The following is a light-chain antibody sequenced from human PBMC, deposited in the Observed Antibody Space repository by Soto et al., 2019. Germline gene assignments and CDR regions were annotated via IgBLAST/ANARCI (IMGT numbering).Light chain of an antibody. Sequence: DVVMTQSPLSLPVTLGQPASISCRSSQSLLYSDGNTYLSWFQQRPGQSPRRLIYKVSNRDSGVPDRFSGSGSGTDFTLKISRVEAEDVGVYYCMQGTHWPNFGQGTKLEIK. J-gene: IGKJ2*01. CDR3: MQGTHWPN. CDR1: QSLLYSDGNTY. V-gene: IGKV2-30*01. CDR2: KVS.